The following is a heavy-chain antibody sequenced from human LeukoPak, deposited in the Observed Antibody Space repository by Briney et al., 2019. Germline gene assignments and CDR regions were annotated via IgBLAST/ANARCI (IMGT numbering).Heavy chain of an antibody. CDR1: GFTFSSYA. J-gene: IGHJ4*02. CDR3: AKAVRYFDWLSPFDY. CDR2: ISGSGGST. D-gene: IGHD3-9*01. Sequence: PGRSLRLSCAASGFTFSSYAMSWVRQAPGKGLEWVSAISGSGGSTYYADSVKGRFTISRDNSKNTLYLQMNSLRAEDTAVYYCAKAVRYFDWLSPFDYWGQGTLVTVSS. V-gene: IGHV3-23*01.